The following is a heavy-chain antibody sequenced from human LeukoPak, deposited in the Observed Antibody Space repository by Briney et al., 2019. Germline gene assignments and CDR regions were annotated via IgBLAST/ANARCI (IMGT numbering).Heavy chain of an antibody. CDR2: IYYSGTT. CDR1: GGSIRSRTYY. J-gene: IGHJ6*03. Sequence: SETLSLTCTVSGGSIRSRTYYWGWIRQPPGKGLEWIGTIYYSGTTYYNPSLKSRVTISLDTSKNQFSLKLSSVTAADTAIYYCARDFSSSSTVYYYYYMDVWGKGTTVTVSS. V-gene: IGHV4-39*07. CDR3: ARDFSSSSTVYYYYYMDV. D-gene: IGHD6-6*01.